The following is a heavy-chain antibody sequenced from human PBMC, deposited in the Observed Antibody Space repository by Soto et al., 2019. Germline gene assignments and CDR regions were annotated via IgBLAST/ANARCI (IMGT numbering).Heavy chain of an antibody. CDR3: ARYRSLDH. CDR2: IKEDGSEK. Sequence: WGSLRLSCADSGFILRNYWMSWVRQAPGMGLQWVARIKEDGSEKYYVDPVKGRFTISRENAKNSLYLQMNSLRAEDTAVYYCARYRSLDHWGKGILVTVSA. J-gene: IGHJ5*02. D-gene: IGHD3-16*02. V-gene: IGHV3-7*03. CDR1: GFILRNYW.